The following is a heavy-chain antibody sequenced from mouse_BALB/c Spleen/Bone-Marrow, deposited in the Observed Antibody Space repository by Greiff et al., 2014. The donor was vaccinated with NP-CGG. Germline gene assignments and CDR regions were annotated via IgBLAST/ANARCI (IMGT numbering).Heavy chain of an antibody. Sequence: VQLQQSGPGLVKPSQSLSLTCTVTGYSITSDYAWNWIRQFPGNKLEWMGYISYSGSTSYNPSLKSRISITRDTSKNQFFLQLNSVTTEDTATYYCARDGYGVWGAGTTVTVSS. D-gene: IGHD2-2*01. CDR3: ARDGYGV. CDR1: GYSITSDYA. CDR2: ISYSGST. J-gene: IGHJ1*01. V-gene: IGHV3-2*02.